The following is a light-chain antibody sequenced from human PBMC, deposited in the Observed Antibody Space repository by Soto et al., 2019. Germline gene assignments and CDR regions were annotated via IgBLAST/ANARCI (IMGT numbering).Light chain of an antibody. CDR2: EVT. Sequence: QSALTQPASVSGSPGQSITISCTGTSSDVGVYDYVSWYLQHPGKAPKLIISEVTNRPSGVSERFSGSKSGNTASLTISGLQSDDEGDYYCSSYTTSTTWVFGGGTQLTVL. CDR3: SSYTTSTTWV. J-gene: IGLJ3*02. CDR1: SSDVGVYDY. V-gene: IGLV2-14*01.